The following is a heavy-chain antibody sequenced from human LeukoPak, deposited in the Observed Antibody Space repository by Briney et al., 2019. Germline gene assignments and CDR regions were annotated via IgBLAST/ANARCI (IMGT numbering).Heavy chain of an antibody. CDR2: ISAYNGNT. CDR1: GYTFTSYG. CDR3: ARGPEGPTGFDAFDI. V-gene: IGHV1-18*01. J-gene: IGHJ3*02. Sequence: ASVKVSCKASGYTFTSYGISWVRQAPGQGLEWMGWISAYNGNTNYAQKLQGRVTMTTDTSTSTAYMELSSLRSEDTAVYYCARGPEGPTGFDAFDIWGQGTMVTVSS. D-gene: IGHD1-14*01.